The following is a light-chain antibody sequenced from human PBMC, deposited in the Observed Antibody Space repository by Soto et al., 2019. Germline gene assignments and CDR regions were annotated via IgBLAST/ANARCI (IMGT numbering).Light chain of an antibody. CDR2: DVS. V-gene: IGLV2-11*01. CDR1: TSDVGGFNS. Sequence: QSSLTQPRSVSGSPGQSVTISCTATTSDVGGFNSVSWYQQHPGKAPQLIIYDVSTRPSGFPARFSGSKSGRTASLTISGLQAEDEADYHCCSYAGSSQNVFGTGTKVTVL. CDR3: CSYAGSSQNV. J-gene: IGLJ1*01.